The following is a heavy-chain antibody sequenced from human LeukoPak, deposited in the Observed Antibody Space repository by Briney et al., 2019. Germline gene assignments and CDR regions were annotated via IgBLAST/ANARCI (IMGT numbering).Heavy chain of an antibody. CDR3: ARADSSGYSLDENFDY. CDR1: GGTLSSYA. Sequence: ASVKVSCKASGGTLSSYALNWVRQAPGQGLEWIGRIIPILAIVNYAQNFQGRVTITADKSTNTAYMELSSLRFEDTAFYYCARADSSGYSLDENFDYWGQGTLVTVSS. J-gene: IGHJ4*02. CDR2: IIPILAIV. V-gene: IGHV1-69*04. D-gene: IGHD3-22*01.